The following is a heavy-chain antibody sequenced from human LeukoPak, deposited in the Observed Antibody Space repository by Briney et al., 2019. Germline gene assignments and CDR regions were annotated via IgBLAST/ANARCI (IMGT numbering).Heavy chain of an antibody. Sequence: PGGSLRLSCAASGFTFSTYGMHWVRQAPGKGLEWVAVISYDGSNKYYADSVKGRFTISRDNSKNTLYVQMNSLRAEDTAVYYCAKGPRIAAAATYRDYWGQGTVIIVSS. CDR1: GFTFSTYG. CDR3: AKGPRIAAAATYRDY. CDR2: ISYDGSNK. D-gene: IGHD6-13*01. J-gene: IGHJ4*02. V-gene: IGHV3-30*18.